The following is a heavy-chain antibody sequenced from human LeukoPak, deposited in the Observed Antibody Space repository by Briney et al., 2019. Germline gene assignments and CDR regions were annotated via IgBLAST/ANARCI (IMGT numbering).Heavy chain of an antibody. V-gene: IGHV4-4*07. CDR1: GGSISSYY. D-gene: IGHD3-3*01. CDR2: IYTSGST. Sequence: PSETLSLTCTVSGGSISSYYWSWIRQPAGKGLEWIGRIYTSGSTNYNPPLKSRVTMSVDTSKNQFSLKLSSVTAADTAVYYCAREAPRNYDFWSGSPGGAYYFDYWGQGTLVTVSS. J-gene: IGHJ4*02. CDR3: AREAPRNYDFWSGSPGGAYYFDY.